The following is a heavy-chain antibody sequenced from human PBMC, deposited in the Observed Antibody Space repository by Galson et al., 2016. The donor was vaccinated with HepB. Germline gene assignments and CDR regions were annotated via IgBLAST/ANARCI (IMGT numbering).Heavy chain of an antibody. CDR2: IIPLFGTA. CDR3: ARAGGGNHRPLDY. Sequence: QGLEWMGGIIPLFGTANYAQTFQGRVTITADKSTSTVYMKLSSLRSEDTAVYYCARAGGGNHRPLDYWGQGTLVTVSS. D-gene: IGHD4-23*01. V-gene: IGHV1-69*06. J-gene: IGHJ4*02.